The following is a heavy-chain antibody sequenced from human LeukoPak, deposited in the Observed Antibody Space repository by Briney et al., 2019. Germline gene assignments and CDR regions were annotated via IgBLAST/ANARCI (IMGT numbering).Heavy chain of an antibody. CDR2: INSNTGGT. D-gene: IGHD2-2*02. CDR1: GYTFTGYY. V-gene: IGHV1-2*02. J-gene: IGHJ6*03. CDR3: ARGHYTNYYMDV. Sequence: ASVKVSCKASGYTFTGYYMHWVRQAPGQGLEWVAWINSNTGGTNYAQKFQGRITMTRDTSISTAYMELSRLSSDDTAVYYCARGHYTNYYMDVWGKGTTVTVSS.